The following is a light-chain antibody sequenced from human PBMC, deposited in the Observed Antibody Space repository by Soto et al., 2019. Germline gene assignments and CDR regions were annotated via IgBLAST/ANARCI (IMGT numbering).Light chain of an antibody. Sequence: QSVLAQPASVSGSPGQSITISCTGTSDDVGAYNSVSWYQQLPHKAPQVILYEGTQRPSGVSSRFSGSTSGNAASLTVSGLQADDEAAYFCCSSAPESTYVFGAGTKLTVL. CDR2: EGT. V-gene: IGLV2-23*01. CDR1: SDDVGAYNS. CDR3: CSSAPESTYV. J-gene: IGLJ1*01.